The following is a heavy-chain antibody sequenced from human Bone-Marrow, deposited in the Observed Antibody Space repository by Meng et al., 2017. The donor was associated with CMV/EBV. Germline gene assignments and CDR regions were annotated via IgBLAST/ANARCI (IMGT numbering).Heavy chain of an antibody. Sequence: GGFLRLSCVASGFTFDDYGMSWVRQAPGKGLEWVSGINWNGGSTGYADSVKGRFTISRDNAKNSLYLQMNSLRAEDTALYYCARANLPGDSYAGWPVNYWGQGTLVTVSS. CDR2: INWNGGST. D-gene: IGHD3-16*01. CDR1: GFTFDDYG. CDR3: ARANLPGDSYAGWPVNY. J-gene: IGHJ4*02. V-gene: IGHV3-20*04.